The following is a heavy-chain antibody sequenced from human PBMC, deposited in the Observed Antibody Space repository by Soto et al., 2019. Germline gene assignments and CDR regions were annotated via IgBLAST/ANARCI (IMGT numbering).Heavy chain of an antibody. V-gene: IGHV3-30*18. CDR3: ANLDRELHGVFDY. J-gene: IGHJ4*02. D-gene: IGHD1-26*01. CDR2: ISYDGSNK. CDR1: GFTFSSYG. Sequence: QVQLVESGGGVVQPGRSLRLSCAASGFTFSSYGMHWVRQAPGKGLEWVAVISYDGSNKYYADSVKGRFTISRDNSKNTLYLQMNSLRAEDTAVYYCANLDRELHGVFDYWGQGTLVTVSS.